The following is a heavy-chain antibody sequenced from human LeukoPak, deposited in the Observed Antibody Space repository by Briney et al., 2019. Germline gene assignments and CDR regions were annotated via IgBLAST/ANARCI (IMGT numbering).Heavy chain of an antibody. CDR2: ISGSAASR. Sequence: GGSLRLSCAASGFTFSSYAMSWVRQAPGKGLEWAPYISGSAASRYYADSVKGRFTISRDDSNNTLYLQMNSLRAEDTAVYYCAKTRSMVRGVLDYWGQGTLVTVSS. CDR1: GFTFSSYA. J-gene: IGHJ4*02. D-gene: IGHD3-10*01. CDR3: AKTRSMVRGVLDY. V-gene: IGHV3-23*01.